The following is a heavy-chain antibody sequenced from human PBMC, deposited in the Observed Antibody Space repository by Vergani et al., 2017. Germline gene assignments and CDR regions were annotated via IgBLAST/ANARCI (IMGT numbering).Heavy chain of an antibody. D-gene: IGHD6-19*01. CDR3: ATGGWYNTLDY. V-gene: IGHV3-33*01. Sequence: QVQLVESGGGVVQPGRSLRLSCAASGFTFSSYGMHWVRQAPGKGLEWVAVIWYDGSNKYYADSVKGRFTISRDNSKNTLYLQMNSLRAEDTAVYYCATGGWYNTLDYWGQGTLVTVSS. J-gene: IGHJ4*02. CDR2: IWYDGSNK. CDR1: GFTFSSYG.